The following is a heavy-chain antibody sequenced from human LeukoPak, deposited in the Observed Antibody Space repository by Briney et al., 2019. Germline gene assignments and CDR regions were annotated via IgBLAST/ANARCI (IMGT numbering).Heavy chain of an antibody. CDR1: GFTFSSYA. CDR2: ISGSGGST. J-gene: IGHJ4*02. D-gene: IGHD3-10*01. V-gene: IGHV3-23*01. Sequence: PGGSLRLSCAASGFTFSSYAMSWVRQAPGKGLEWVSAISGSGGSTYYADSVKGRFTISRDNSKNTLYLQMNSLRAEDTAVYYCAKLKGFYGSGSYSLYWGQGTLVTVSS. CDR3: AKLKGFYGSGSYSLY.